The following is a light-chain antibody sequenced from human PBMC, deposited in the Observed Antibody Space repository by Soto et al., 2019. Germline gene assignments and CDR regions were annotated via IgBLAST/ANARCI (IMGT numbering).Light chain of an antibody. Sequence: IQMTQSPSTLSASVGDRVSITCRASQSISTWLAWYQQKPGKAPKLLIYKASTLESGVPSRFSGSRSGTEFTLTISSLQTDDFATYYCQQYDSSPLTFSGGTKV. V-gene: IGKV1-5*03. CDR2: KAS. CDR1: QSISTW. CDR3: QQYDSSPLT. J-gene: IGKJ4*01.